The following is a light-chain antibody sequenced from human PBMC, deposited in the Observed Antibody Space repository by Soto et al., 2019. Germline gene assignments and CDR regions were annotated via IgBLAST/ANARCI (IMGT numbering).Light chain of an antibody. J-gene: IGKJ1*01. V-gene: IGKV1-5*01. CDR2: DAA. CDR3: QQYNNLPGT. CDR1: QTVSIW. Sequence: DIHMTQSPSSLSASVGDRVTITCWASQTVSIWLAWYQQKPGKAPRLLIYDAASLQTGVPSRFSGSGFGTEFSLTISSLQPDDFASYYCQQYNNLPGTFGQGTKVDIK.